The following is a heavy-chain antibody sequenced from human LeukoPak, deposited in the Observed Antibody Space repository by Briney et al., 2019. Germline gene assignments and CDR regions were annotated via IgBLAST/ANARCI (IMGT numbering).Heavy chain of an antibody. Sequence: GGSLRLSCAASGVTLSTYAMSWARQAPGKGLEWVSGISSSGSGDNTYYADSVKGRFTISRDNAKNTLYLQMNTLRAEDTAVYYCARDCSDTGCYNTAFDYWGQGTLVTVSS. CDR3: ARDCSDTGCYNTAFDY. CDR2: ISSSGSGDNT. D-gene: IGHD2-2*02. CDR1: GVTLSTYA. V-gene: IGHV3-23*01. J-gene: IGHJ4*02.